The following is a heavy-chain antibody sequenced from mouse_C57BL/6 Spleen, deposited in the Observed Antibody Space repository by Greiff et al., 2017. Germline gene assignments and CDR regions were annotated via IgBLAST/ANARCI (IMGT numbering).Heavy chain of an antibody. CDR2: IAPSDSYT. Sequence: QVQLQQPGAELVKPGASVKLSCKASGYTFTSYWMQWVKQRPGQGLEWIGEIAPSDSYTNYNQKFKGKAPLTVDTSSSTAYMQLSSLTSEDSAVYYCARYYDGSSYGYFDVWGTGTTVTVSS. CDR1: GYTFTSYW. CDR3: ARYYDGSSYGYFDV. V-gene: IGHV1-50*01. J-gene: IGHJ1*03. D-gene: IGHD1-1*01.